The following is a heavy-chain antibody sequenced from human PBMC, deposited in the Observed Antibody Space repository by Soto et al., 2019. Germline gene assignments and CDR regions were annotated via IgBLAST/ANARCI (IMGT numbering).Heavy chain of an antibody. Sequence: LRLSCAASGFTFSSYGMHWVRQAPGKGLEWVAVISYDGSNKYYADSMKGRFTISRDNSKDTLYLQMNSLRAEDTAVYYCAKDQVASSFDYWGQGTLVTVSS. CDR1: GFTFSSYG. J-gene: IGHJ4*02. CDR3: AKDQVASSFDY. CDR2: ISYDGSNK. D-gene: IGHD5-12*01. V-gene: IGHV3-30*18.